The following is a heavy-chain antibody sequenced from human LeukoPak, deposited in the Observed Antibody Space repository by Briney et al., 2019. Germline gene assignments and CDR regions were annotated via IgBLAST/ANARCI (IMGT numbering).Heavy chain of an antibody. CDR3: ARDLGYGALDP. CDR1: GLTISSDW. CDR2: INPDGSQT. V-gene: IGHV3-7*01. J-gene: IGHJ5*02. Sequence: PGGSLRLSCTASGLTISSDWMSWVRQAPGKGLEWVALINPDGSQTIYVDSVKGRFTISRDNAENSLYLQMNTLRAEDTAVYYCARDLGYGALDPWGQGTLVTVSS. D-gene: IGHD4-17*01.